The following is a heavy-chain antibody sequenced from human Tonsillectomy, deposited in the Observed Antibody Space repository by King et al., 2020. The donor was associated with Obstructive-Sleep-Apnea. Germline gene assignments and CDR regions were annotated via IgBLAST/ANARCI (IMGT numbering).Heavy chain of an antibody. Sequence: VQLVESGGGVVQPGRSLRLSCAASGFTFSSYAMHWVRQAPGKGLEWVAVISYDGSNKYYADSVKGRFTISRDNSKNTLYLQMKSLRAEDTAVYYCARDREQVYYFDYWGQGTLVTVSS. V-gene: IGHV3-30*04. CDR3: ARDREQVYYFDY. J-gene: IGHJ4*02. CDR2: ISYDGSNK. D-gene: IGHD1-26*01. CDR1: GFTFSSYA.